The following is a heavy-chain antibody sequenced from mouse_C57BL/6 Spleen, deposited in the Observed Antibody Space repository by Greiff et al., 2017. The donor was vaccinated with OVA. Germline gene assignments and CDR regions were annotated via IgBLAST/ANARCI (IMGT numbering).Heavy chain of an antibody. Sequence: QVQLKESGPELVKPGASVKISCKASGYSFTSYYIHWVKQRPGQGLEWIGWIYPGSGNTKYNEKFKGKATLTADTSSSTAYMQLSSLTSEDSAVYYCAREMLRGAMDYWGQGTSVTVSS. D-gene: IGHD2-12*01. V-gene: IGHV1-66*01. CDR1: GYSFTSYY. CDR2: IYPGSGNT. CDR3: AREMLRGAMDY. J-gene: IGHJ4*01.